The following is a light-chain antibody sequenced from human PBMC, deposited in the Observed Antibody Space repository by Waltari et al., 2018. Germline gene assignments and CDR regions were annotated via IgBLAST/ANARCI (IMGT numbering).Light chain of an antibody. V-gene: IGKV4-1*01. CDR2: VSS. Sequence: IVMTQSPDSLAVSLGGRATINCKSSQRVLYSSNNKHYLAWYQQKPGQPPKLLIYVSSTRESGVPDRYSGSGSGTDSTITISSLQAEDVAVYYCQQNYRTAGLTFGGGTKVEIK. CDR3: QQNYRTAGLT. J-gene: IGKJ4*01. CDR1: QRVLYSSNNKHY.